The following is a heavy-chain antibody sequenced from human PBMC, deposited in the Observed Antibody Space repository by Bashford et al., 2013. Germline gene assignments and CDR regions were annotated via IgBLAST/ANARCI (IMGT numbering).Heavy chain of an antibody. Sequence: ASVKVSCKASGYTLTRSGVNWVRQAPGQGLEWMGWINTDTGDTNFAQKFQGTVTMTTDTSTHTVYMELRGLRSDDTAVYFCARTGYSSSWYYFDYWGQGTLVTVSS. J-gene: IGHJ4*02. V-gene: IGHV1-18*01. CDR3: ARTGYSSSWYYFDY. CDR1: GYTLTRSG. D-gene: IGHD6-13*01. CDR2: INTDTGDT.